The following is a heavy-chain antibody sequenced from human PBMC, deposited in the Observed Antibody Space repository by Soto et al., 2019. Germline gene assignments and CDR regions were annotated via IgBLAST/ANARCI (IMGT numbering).Heavy chain of an antibody. J-gene: IGHJ4*02. D-gene: IGHD3-22*01. V-gene: IGHV3-30*03. CDR2: ISYDGSST. CDR3: ARKNYYDSSGPIDY. CDR1: GFTFSSYG. Sequence: GGSLRLSCAASGFTFSSYGFHWVRQAPGKGLEWVALISYDGSSTSYADSVKGRFTISRDNAKNTLYLQMNSLRAEDTAVYYCARKNYYDSSGPIDYWGQGTLVTVSS.